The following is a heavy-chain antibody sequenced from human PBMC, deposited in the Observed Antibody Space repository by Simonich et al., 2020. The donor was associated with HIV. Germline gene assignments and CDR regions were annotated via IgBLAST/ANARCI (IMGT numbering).Heavy chain of an antibody. J-gene: IGHJ1*01. D-gene: IGHD3-22*01. CDR3: ARGYYYDSSCYYRPAEYFQH. Sequence: QVQLQQWGAGLLKPSETLSLTCAVYGGSFSGYYWSWIRQPPGKGLEWVGEINHSVSTNTNPSLKSRVTISVDTSKNQFSLKLSSVTAADTAVYYCARGYYYDSSCYYRPAEYFQHWGQGTLVTVSS. CDR1: GGSFSGYY. CDR2: INHSVST. V-gene: IGHV4-34*01.